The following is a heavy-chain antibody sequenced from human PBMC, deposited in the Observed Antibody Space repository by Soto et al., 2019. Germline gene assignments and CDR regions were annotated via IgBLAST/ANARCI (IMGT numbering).Heavy chain of an antibody. D-gene: IGHD2-15*01. V-gene: IGHV3-23*01. J-gene: IGHJ4*02. CDR2: ISGSGGST. CDR1: GFTLKNYA. Sequence: PGGSLRLSCAVSGFTLKNYAMSWVRQAPGKGLEWVSGISGSGGSTYYTDSVKGRFTMSRDNSKNTLYLQMNSLRAEDTAVYYCAKWYCSGGSCYPTFDSWGQGTLVTVSS. CDR3: AKWYCSGGSCYPTFDS.